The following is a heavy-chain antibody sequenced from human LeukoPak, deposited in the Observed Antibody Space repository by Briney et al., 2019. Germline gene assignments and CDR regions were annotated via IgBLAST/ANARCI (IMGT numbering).Heavy chain of an antibody. CDR3: ARLSRGSPDY. Sequence: GGPLRLSYAASGFTFSYYFMSGLRQAARKGLEWVSYISSSGSTIYYADSVKGRFTICRDNAKTPLYPQMNSRRAEGTSVYNCARLSRGSPDYWGQGTLVTVSS. V-gene: IGHV3-11*04. CDR1: GFTFSYYF. D-gene: IGHD1-26*01. J-gene: IGHJ4*02. CDR2: ISSSGSTI.